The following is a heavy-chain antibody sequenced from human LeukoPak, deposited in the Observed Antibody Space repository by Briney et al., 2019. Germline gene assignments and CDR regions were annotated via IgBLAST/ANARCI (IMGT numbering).Heavy chain of an antibody. CDR1: GFTFSSYE. CDR2: ISSSGSTI. D-gene: IGHD3-10*01. CDR3: ARVELLWFGELLGVNDY. Sequence: PGGSLRLSCAASGFTFSSYEMSWVRQAPGKGLEWVSYISSSGSTIYYADSVKGRFTISRDNAKNSLYLQMNSLRAEDTAVYYCARVELLWFGELLGVNDYWGQGTLVTVSS. V-gene: IGHV3-48*03. J-gene: IGHJ4*02.